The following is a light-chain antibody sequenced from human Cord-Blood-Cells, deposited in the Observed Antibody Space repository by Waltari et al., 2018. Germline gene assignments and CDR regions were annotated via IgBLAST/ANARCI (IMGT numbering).Light chain of an antibody. CDR1: NIGSKS. CDR3: QVWDSSSDHPVV. Sequence: SYVLTQPPSVSVAPGKTARITCGGNNIGSKSVHWYQQKPGQAPVLVVYDASGRPSGIPERFSGSNSGNTATLTISRVEAGDEADYYCQVWDSSSDHPVVFGGGTKLTVL. J-gene: IGLJ2*01. CDR2: DAS. V-gene: IGLV3-21*03.